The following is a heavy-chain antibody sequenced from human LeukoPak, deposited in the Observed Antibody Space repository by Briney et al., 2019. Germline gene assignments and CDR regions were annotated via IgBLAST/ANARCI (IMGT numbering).Heavy chain of an antibody. D-gene: IGHD3-22*01. CDR3: ALPTGGYYDSSGYYTDY. V-gene: IGHV5-51*01. J-gene: IGHJ4*02. CDR2: IYPGDSGT. Sequence: GESLKISCKGSGYSFTSYWIGWVRQMPGKGLEWMGIIYPGDSGTRYSPSFQGQVTISADKSISTAYLQWSSLKASDTAMYYCALPTGGYYDSSGYYTDYWGQGTLVTVSS. CDR1: GYSFTSYW.